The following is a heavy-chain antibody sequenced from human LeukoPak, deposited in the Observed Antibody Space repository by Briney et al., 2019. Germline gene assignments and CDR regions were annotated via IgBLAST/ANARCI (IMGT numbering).Heavy chain of an antibody. CDR1: GGSISNYY. D-gene: IGHD5-12*01. J-gene: IGHJ4*02. V-gene: IGHV4-59*08. Sequence: SETLSLTCTVSGGSISNYYWTGVRQPPGKGLEWIGFVYYSGSTNYNPSLKSRVTISVDTSNNQFSLKLTSVTAADTAVYYCARAGYSFATGYYFDYWGQGTLVTVSS. CDR2: VYYSGST. CDR3: ARAGYSFATGYYFDY.